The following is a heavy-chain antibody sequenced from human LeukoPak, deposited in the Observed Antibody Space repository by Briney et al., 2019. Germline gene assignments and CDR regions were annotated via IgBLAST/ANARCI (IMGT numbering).Heavy chain of an antibody. D-gene: IGHD6-19*01. J-gene: IGHJ5*02. Sequence: PSETLSLTCTISGDPFTSTHYWWDWVRLSPGKGLEWVSRLNGEASSADYANSVKGRFTISRDNYKSTLFLQMNSLSAADTAVYYCGRQVAPGQWLVNLWGQGTLVTVSS. CDR3: GRQVAPGQWLVNL. CDR2: LNGEASSA. V-gene: IGHV3-74*01. CDR1: GDPFTSTHYW.